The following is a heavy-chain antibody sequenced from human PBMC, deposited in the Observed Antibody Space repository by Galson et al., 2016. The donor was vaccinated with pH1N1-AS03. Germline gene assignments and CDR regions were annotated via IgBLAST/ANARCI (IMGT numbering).Heavy chain of an antibody. Sequence: SLRLSCAASGFTFSTHTMHWVRQAPGKGLEWVAAISYDGGDKFYADSVKGRFTISRDNSKNTLYLQVNSLSAEDTAVYFCARGVDSGGRQVLFDPWGQGTLVTVSS. CDR1: GFTFSTHT. D-gene: IGHD3-22*01. CDR3: ARGVDSGGRQVLFDP. J-gene: IGHJ5*02. V-gene: IGHV3-30-3*01. CDR2: ISYDGGDK.